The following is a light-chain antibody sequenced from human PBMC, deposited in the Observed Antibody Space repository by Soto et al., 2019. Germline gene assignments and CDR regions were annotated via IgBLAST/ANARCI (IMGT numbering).Light chain of an antibody. V-gene: IGLV2-8*01. CDR1: SSDVGGYNY. CDR3: SSYAGSNNLVV. Sequence: QSALTQPPSASGSPGQSVTISCTGTSSDVGGYNYVSSYQQHPGKAPKLMIYEVSKRPSGVPDRFSGSKSGNTASLTISGLQAEDEADYYCSSYAGSNNLVVFGGGTKVTVL. CDR2: EVS. J-gene: IGLJ2*01.